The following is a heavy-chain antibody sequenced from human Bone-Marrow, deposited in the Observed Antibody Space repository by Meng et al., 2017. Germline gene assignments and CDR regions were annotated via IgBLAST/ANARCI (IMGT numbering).Heavy chain of an antibody. J-gene: IGHJ5*02. CDR2: IYSGGST. Sequence: GGSLRLSCAASGFTFSGCWMHWVRQAPGKGLEWVSVIYSGGSTYYADSVKGRFTISRDNSKNTLYLQMNSLRAEDTAVYYFAREMDTVPGWFDPWGQGTLVTVSS. CDR1: GFTFSGCW. D-gene: IGHD5-24*01. V-gene: IGHV3-66*02. CDR3: AREMDTVPGWFDP.